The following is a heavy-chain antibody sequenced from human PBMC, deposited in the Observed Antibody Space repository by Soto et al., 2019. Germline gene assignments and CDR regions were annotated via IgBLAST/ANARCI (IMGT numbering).Heavy chain of an antibody. CDR2: IYPGDSDT. CDR3: ARTRSFTLGFYYDGMDV. J-gene: IGHJ6*02. CDR1: GYSFASYW. Sequence: LKISCQGSGYSFASYWIGWVRQMPGKDLEWMGIIYPGDSDTRYSPSFQGQVTISADKSLRTAYLQWTSLKAPDTALYYCARTRSFTLGFYYDGMDVWGQGTTVTVSS. D-gene: IGHD6-6*01. V-gene: IGHV5-51*01.